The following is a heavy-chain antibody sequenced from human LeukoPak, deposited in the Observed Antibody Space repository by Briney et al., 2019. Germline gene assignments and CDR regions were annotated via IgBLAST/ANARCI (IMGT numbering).Heavy chain of an antibody. CDR2: MHTNSGNT. J-gene: IGHJ4*02. CDR3: ARSTSRPEGDY. Sequence: SVKVSCKVYGYTFTSYYMNWVRQATGHGLEWMGWMHTNSGNTGYAQKFQGRVTMTRHTSKSTAYMELSSLRSEDTAVYYCARSTSRPEGDYWGQGTLVTVSS. V-gene: IGHV1-8*01. CDR1: GYTFTSYY.